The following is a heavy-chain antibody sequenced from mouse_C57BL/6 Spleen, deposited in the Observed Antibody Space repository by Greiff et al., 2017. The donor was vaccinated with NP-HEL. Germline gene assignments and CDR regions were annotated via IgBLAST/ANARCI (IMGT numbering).Heavy chain of an antibody. V-gene: IGHV1-7*01. CDR3: ARSRYDYYYAMDY. CDR2: INPSSGYT. J-gene: IGHJ4*01. D-gene: IGHD2-4*01. Sequence: VQLQQSGAELAKPGASVKLSCKASGYTFTSYWMHWVKQRPGQGLEWIGYINPSSGYTKYNQKFKDKATLTADKSSSTAYMQLSSLTYEDSAVYYCARSRYDYYYAMDYWGQGTSVTVSS. CDR1: GYTFTSYW.